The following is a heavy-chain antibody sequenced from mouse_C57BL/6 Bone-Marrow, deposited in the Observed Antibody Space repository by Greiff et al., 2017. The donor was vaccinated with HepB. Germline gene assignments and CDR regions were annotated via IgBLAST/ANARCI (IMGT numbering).Heavy chain of an antibody. CDR2: IDPETGGT. D-gene: IGHD2-4*01. CDR1: GYTFTDYE. J-gene: IGHJ3*01. CDR3: TRKYDYQAWFAY. Sequence: ESGAELVRPGASVTLSCKASGYTFTDYEMHWVKQTPVHGLEWIGAIDPETGGTAYNQKFKGKAILTADKSSSTAYMELRSLTSEDSAVYYCTRKYDYQAWFAYWGQGTLVTVSA. V-gene: IGHV1-15*01.